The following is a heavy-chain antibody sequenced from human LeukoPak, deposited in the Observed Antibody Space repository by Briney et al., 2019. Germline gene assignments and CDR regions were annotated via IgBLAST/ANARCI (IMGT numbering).Heavy chain of an antibody. CDR1: AFTVSSNF. D-gene: IGHD2-8*02. Sequence: GSLRLSCAASAFTVSSNFMTWVRQAPGKGLEWVSLIYAGGGTYYADSVQGRFSISRHLSKNTVDLQMNNLRLEDTAVYYCASGRSYWYHLDYWGRGTLVTVSS. J-gene: IGHJ4*02. CDR3: ASGRSYWYHLDY. CDR2: IYAGGGT. V-gene: IGHV3-53*04.